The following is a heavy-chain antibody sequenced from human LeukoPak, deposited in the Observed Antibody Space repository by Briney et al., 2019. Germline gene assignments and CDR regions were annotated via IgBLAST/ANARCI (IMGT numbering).Heavy chain of an antibody. Sequence: PGGSLRLSCAASGFTFSSYWMHWVRQAPGKGLVWVSRINSDGSNTSYADSVKGRFTISRDNAKNTLYLQMNSLRADDTAVYYCARSRTVTTTFGFSWGQGTLVTVSS. CDR3: ARSRTVTTTFGFS. V-gene: IGHV3-74*01. CDR1: GFTFSSYW. CDR2: INSDGSNT. D-gene: IGHD4-17*01. J-gene: IGHJ4*02.